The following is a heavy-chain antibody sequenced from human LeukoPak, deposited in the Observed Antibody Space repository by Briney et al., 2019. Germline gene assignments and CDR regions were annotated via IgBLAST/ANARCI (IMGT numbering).Heavy chain of an antibody. J-gene: IGHJ6*03. CDR3: ARAGHEGYYYYYMDV. CDR1: GGTFSSYA. Sequence: GASVKVSCKASGGTFSSYAISWVRQAPGQGLEWMGGIIPIFGTANYAQKFQGRVTITTDESTSTAYMELSSLRSEDTAVHYCARAGHEGYYYYYMDVWGKGTTVTVSS. V-gene: IGHV1-69*05. CDR2: IIPIFGTA.